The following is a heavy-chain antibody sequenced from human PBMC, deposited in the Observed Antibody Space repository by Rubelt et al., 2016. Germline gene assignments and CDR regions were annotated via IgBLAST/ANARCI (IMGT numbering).Heavy chain of an antibody. V-gene: IGHV4-59*12. CDR2: SYYTGST. Sequence: QVQLQESGPGLVKPSETLSLTCTVSGGSISSYYWNWIRQPPGNGLEWIGHSYYTGSTIYNPSLESRVTISVDKTNNQFSLRLGLRTTADTAEYYIAGVDRGRYGYGHTFDNWGQGTLVTVSS. CDR1: GGSISSYY. D-gene: IGHD5-18*01. J-gene: IGHJ4*02. CDR3: AGVDRGRYGYGHTFDN.